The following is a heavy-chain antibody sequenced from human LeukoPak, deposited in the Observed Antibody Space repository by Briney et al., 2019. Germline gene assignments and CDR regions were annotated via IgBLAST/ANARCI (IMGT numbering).Heavy chain of an antibody. J-gene: IGHJ4*02. CDR2: IYNTGRT. D-gene: IGHD1-26*01. CDR1: GGSITNYY. V-gene: IGHV4-59*08. CDR3: ARQGELAIDY. Sequence: SETLSLTCSVSGGSITNYYWSWIRQSPGKGLEWIGFIYNTGRTNYNPSLQSRVTMSIDTSKNQFSLKLSPVTAADTAAYYCARQGELAIDYWGQGTLVTVSS.